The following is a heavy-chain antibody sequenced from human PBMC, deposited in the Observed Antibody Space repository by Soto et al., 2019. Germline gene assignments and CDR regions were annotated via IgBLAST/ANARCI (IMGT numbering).Heavy chain of an antibody. Sequence: SETLSLTCAVSGASFTSNNWWTWVRQPPGQGLEWIGEIYRTGSTNYNPSLKSRVTISLDKSENQFSLKVTSLTAADTAVYYCASRDPGTSVDYWGQGTLVTVSS. D-gene: IGHD1-7*01. J-gene: IGHJ4*02. V-gene: IGHV4-4*02. CDR3: ASRDPGTSVDY. CDR1: GASFTSNNW. CDR2: IYRTGST.